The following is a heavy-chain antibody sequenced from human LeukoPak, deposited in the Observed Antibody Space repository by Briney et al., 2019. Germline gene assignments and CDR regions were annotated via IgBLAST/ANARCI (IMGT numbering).Heavy chain of an antibody. J-gene: IGHJ3*02. CDR2: INPSGSST. Sequence: ASVKVSCKASAYTFTNNYIHLVRQPPGQGLERMGIINPSGSSTSYAQKFQGRVTMTRDTSTSTAYMELSSLRSEDTAVYYCAGGTTNTKGAFDMWGQGTMVTVSS. CDR1: AYTFTNNY. CDR3: AGGTTNTKGAFDM. V-gene: IGHV1-46*01. D-gene: IGHD2-8*01.